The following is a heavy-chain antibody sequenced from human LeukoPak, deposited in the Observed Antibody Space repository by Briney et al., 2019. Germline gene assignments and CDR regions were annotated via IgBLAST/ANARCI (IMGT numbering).Heavy chain of an antibody. CDR1: GVSISSSSYY. CDR2: IYYSGST. Sequence: SETLSLTCTVSGVSISSSSYYWGWIRQPPGMGLEWIGNIYYSGSTYYNPSLKSRVTISVDTSKSQFSLKLNSVTAADTAVYYCARRRSDWEFDYWGQGTLVTVSS. CDR3: ARRRSDWEFDY. V-gene: IGHV4-39*01. J-gene: IGHJ4*02. D-gene: IGHD2-21*02.